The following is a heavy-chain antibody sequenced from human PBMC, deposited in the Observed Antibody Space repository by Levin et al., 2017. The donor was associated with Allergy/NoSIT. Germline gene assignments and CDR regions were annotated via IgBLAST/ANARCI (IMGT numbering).Heavy chain of an antibody. V-gene: IGHV4-30-4*01. J-gene: IGHJ4*02. CDR2: IYYSGST. CDR3: ARVQYYGSGSLDY. Sequence: SQTLSLTCTVSGGSISSGDYYWSWIRQPPGKGLEWIGYIYYSGSTYYNPSLKSRVTISVDTSKNQFSLKLSSVTAADTAVYYCARVQYYGSGSLDYWGQGTLVTVSS. D-gene: IGHD3-10*01. CDR1: GGSISSGDYY.